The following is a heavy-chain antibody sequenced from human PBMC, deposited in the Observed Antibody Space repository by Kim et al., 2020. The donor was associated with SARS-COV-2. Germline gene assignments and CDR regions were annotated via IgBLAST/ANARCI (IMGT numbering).Heavy chain of an antibody. D-gene: IGHD6-19*01. V-gene: IGHV3-7*01. CDR2: IKEDGSAQ. CDR1: GFTFSAHQ. J-gene: IGHJ4*02. CDR3: ARWIHNNGWSPDY. Sequence: GGSLRLSCAASGFTFSAHQMTWVRQAPGKGLEWLGNIKEDGSAQYLADFVKGRFTISRDNAKNSLYLQMNSLRADDTAMYYYARWIHNNGWSPDYWGQGTLVTVSS.